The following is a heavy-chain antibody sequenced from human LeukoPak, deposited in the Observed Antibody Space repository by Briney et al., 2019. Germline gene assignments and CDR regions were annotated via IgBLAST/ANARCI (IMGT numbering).Heavy chain of an antibody. Sequence: GGSLRLSCAASGFTVSTNYMSWVRQAPGKGLEWVSVIYSGGNTYYADSVKGRFTISRHNSENTLYLQMNSLRAEDTAVYYCARGMTNPFDYWGQGTLVTVSS. CDR2: IYSGGNT. CDR3: ARGMTNPFDY. V-gene: IGHV3-53*04. D-gene: IGHD4-11*01. J-gene: IGHJ4*02. CDR1: GFTVSTNY.